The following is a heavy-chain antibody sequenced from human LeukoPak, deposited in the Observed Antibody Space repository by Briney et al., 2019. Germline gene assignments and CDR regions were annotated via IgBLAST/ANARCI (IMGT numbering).Heavy chain of an antibody. CDR3: VREWVGITGTQSHAFDI. Sequence: ASVKVSCKVSGYTLTELSMHWVRQAPGKGLEWMGGFDPEDGETIYAQKFQGRVTMTEDTSTDTAYMELSRLRSEDTAVYYCVREWVGITGTQSHAFDIWGQGTMVTVSS. CDR1: GYTLTELS. D-gene: IGHD1-20*01. V-gene: IGHV1-24*01. J-gene: IGHJ3*02. CDR2: FDPEDGET.